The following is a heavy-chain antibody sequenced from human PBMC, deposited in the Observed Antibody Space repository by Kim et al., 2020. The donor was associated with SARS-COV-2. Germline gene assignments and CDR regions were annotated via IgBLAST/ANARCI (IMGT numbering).Heavy chain of an antibody. J-gene: IGHJ6*02. D-gene: IGHD3-10*01. Sequence: FTISRDNSKNTLYLQMNSLRAEDTAVYYCARANQFYGSGTYPSPGYGMDVWGQGTTVTVSS. CDR3: ARANQFYGSGTYPSPGYGMDV. V-gene: IGHV3-30*07.